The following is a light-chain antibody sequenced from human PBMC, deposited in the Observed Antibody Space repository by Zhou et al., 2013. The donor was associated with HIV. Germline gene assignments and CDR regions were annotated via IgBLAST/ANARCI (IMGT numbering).Light chain of an antibody. CDR2: DVN. Sequence: QSALTQPASVSGSPGQSITISCTGNNIYFNGYKSVSWYQQHPGKAPKLIIFDVNKRPSGVSNRFSGSKSGNTASLTISGLQAEDEADYYCSSYTTTITLVFGGGTQLTVL. J-gene: IGLJ3*02. CDR3: SSYTTTITLV. CDR1: NIYFNGYKS. V-gene: IGLV2-14*03.